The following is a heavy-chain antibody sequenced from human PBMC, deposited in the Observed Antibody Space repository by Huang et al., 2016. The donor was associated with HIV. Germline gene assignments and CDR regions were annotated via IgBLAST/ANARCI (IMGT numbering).Heavy chain of an antibody. J-gene: IGHJ3*02. V-gene: IGHV1-8*01. CDR3: ARGFGSGYYFDAFDM. Sequence: QMQLAQSGAEVKKPGASVKVSCKASGYTFTSYDVNWVRQAAGQGLEWMGWVNPKSGNVGYAKKCQGRVSIMRDTSTNTAYLEVTSLRSEDTAVYYCARGFGSGYYFDAFDMWGQGTMVTVSS. CDR1: GYTFTSYD. D-gene: IGHD3-22*01. CDR2: VNPKSGNV.